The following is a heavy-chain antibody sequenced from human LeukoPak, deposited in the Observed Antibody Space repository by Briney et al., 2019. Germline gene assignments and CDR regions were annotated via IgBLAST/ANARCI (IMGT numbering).Heavy chain of an antibody. J-gene: IGHJ5*02. Sequence: SETLSLTCAVYGGPFSGYYWSWIRQPPGKGLEWIGEINHSGSTNYNPSLKSRVTISVDTSKNQFSLKLTSVTAADTAVYYCARDRGFCSSTSCYGGPLYNWFDPWGQGTLVTVSS. CDR1: GGPFSGYY. V-gene: IGHV4-34*01. CDR3: ARDRGFCSSTSCYGGPLYNWFDP. CDR2: INHSGST. D-gene: IGHD2-2*01.